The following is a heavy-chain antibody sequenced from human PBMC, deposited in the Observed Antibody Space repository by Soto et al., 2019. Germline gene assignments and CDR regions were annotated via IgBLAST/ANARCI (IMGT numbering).Heavy chain of an antibody. D-gene: IGHD6-13*01. V-gene: IGHV2-5*02. Sequence: QITLKESGPTLVKPTQTLTLTCTFSGFSLSTSGVGVGWIRQPPGKALEWLALIYWDDDKRYSPSLKSRLTITKDTSNNQVVLTMTNMDPVDTATYYCAHDGPSSWYHVAFDIWGQGTMVTVSS. CDR1: GFSLSTSGVG. J-gene: IGHJ3*02. CDR3: AHDGPSSWYHVAFDI. CDR2: IYWDDDK.